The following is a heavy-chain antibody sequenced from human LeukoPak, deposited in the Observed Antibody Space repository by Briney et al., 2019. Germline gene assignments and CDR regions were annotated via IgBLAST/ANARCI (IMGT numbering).Heavy chain of an antibody. J-gene: IGHJ6*02. V-gene: IGHV1-18*01. Sequence: ASVKVSCKASGYTFTSYGISWVRQAPGQGLEWMGWISAYNGNTNYAQKLQGRVTMTTDTPTSTAYMELRSLRSDDTAVYYCAREVGGRGYYGMDVWGQGTTVTVSS. CDR1: GYTFTSYG. CDR2: ISAYNGNT. CDR3: AREVGGRGYYGMDV. D-gene: IGHD1-26*01.